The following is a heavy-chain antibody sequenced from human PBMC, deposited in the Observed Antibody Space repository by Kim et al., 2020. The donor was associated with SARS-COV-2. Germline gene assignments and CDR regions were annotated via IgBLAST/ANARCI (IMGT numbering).Heavy chain of an antibody. CDR2: INHSGST. CDR3: ARVPPLNYDILTGYYISHFPDY. J-gene: IGHJ4*02. Sequence: SETLSLTCAVYGGSFSGYYWSWIRQPPGKGLEWIGEINHSGSTNYNPSLKSRVTISVDTSKNQFSLKLSSVTAADTAVYYCARVPPLNYDILTGYYISHFPDYWGQGTLVTVSS. D-gene: IGHD3-9*01. CDR1: GGSFSGYY. V-gene: IGHV4-34*01.